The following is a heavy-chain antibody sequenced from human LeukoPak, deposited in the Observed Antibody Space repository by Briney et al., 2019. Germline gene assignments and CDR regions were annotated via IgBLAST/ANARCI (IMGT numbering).Heavy chain of an antibody. CDR2: INHSGST. V-gene: IGHV4-34*01. D-gene: IGHD5-12*01. CDR3: ARGYSGYEIFFRY. Sequence: SETLSLTCAVYGGSFSGYYWSWIRQPPGKGLEWIGEINHSGSTNYNPSLKSRVTISVDTSKNQFSLKLSSVTAADTAVYYCARGYSGYEIFFRYWGQGTLVTVSS. J-gene: IGHJ4*02. CDR1: GGSFSGYY.